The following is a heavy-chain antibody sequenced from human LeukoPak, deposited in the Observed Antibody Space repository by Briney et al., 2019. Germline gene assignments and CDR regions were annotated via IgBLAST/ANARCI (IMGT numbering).Heavy chain of an antibody. CDR2: IYTSGST. J-gene: IGHJ4*02. CDR3: AGNYYGSGSYYSEDRY. V-gene: IGHV4-61*02. CDR1: GGSISSGSYY. D-gene: IGHD3-10*01. Sequence: SQTLSLTCTVSGGSISSGSYYWSWIRQPAGKGLEWIGRIYTSGSTNYNPSLKSRVTISVDTSKNQFSLKLSSVTAADTAVYYCAGNYYGSGSYYSEDRYWGQGTLVTVSS.